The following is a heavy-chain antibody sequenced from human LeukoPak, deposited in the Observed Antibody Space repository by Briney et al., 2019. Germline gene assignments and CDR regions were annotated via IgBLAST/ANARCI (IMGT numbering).Heavy chain of an antibody. CDR3: ATPSFFGVVISAFHF. V-gene: IGHV1-24*01. CDR1: GYTLTELP. CDR2: FDPEDGET. D-gene: IGHD3-3*01. Sequence: ASETVSYTLSGYTLTELPMHWVRQAPGKGLQWMGGFDPEDGETIYAQKFQGRVTMTQDTSTDPAYLELSSLTYEDTAVYYCATPSFFGVVISAFHFWGQGTKVTVSS. J-gene: IGHJ3*01.